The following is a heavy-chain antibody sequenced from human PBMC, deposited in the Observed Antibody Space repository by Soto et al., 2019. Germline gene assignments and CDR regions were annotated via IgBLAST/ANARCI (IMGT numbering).Heavy chain of an antibody. V-gene: IGHV3-11*06. CDR3: ASSPHQLVDH. CDR2: ISGNSIYT. Sequence: QVQLVESGGGLVKPGGSLRLSCAASGFSFSDSYMSWIRQAPGKGLEWVSYISGNSIYTNYADSVKGRFTISRDNAKSSLYLQLNSLRAEDTAVYYCASSPHQLVDHWGQGTLVSVSS. D-gene: IGHD6-13*01. CDR1: GFSFSDSY. J-gene: IGHJ4*02.